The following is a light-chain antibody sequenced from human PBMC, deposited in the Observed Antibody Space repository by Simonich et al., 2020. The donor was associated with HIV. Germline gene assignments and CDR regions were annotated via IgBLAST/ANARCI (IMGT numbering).Light chain of an antibody. V-gene: IGLV3-10*01. CDR3: YSTDSSGNLYV. CDR1: ALPKKY. J-gene: IGLJ1*01. Sequence: SYELTQPPSVSVSPGQTARITCSGDALPKKYAYWYQKKSGQAPVRVIYEDSKRPSGIPERFSGSSSGTMATLTISGAQVEDEADYYCYSTDSSGNLYVFGTGTKVTVL. CDR2: EDS.